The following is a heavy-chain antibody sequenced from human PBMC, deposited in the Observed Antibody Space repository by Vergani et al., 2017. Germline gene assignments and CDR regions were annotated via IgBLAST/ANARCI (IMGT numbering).Heavy chain of an antibody. J-gene: IGHJ4*02. Sequence: QVQLVQSGAEVKKPGSSVKVSCKASGGTFSSYTISWVRQAPGQGLEWMGRIIPILGIANYAQKFQGRVTITADKSTSTAYMELSSLRSEDTAVYYCARDQLAVAGTTPEGYWGQGTLVTVSS. D-gene: IGHD6-19*01. V-gene: IGHV1-69*08. CDR3: ARDQLAVAGTTPEGY. CDR1: GGTFSSYT. CDR2: IIPILGIA.